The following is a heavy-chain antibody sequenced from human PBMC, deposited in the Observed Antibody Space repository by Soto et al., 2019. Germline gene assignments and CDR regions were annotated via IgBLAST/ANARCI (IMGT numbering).Heavy chain of an antibody. CDR3: ARAAGYSYGYVSQWFDS. Sequence: SVKVSCKPSGGTFSSYASRLVRQAPGQGLECMGGIIPIFGTANYAQKFQGRVTITADESTSTAYMELSSLRSEDTAVYYCARAAGYSYGYVSQWFDSWGQGTLVTVSS. CDR1: GGTFSSYA. CDR2: IIPIFGTA. D-gene: IGHD5-18*01. V-gene: IGHV1-69*13. J-gene: IGHJ5*01.